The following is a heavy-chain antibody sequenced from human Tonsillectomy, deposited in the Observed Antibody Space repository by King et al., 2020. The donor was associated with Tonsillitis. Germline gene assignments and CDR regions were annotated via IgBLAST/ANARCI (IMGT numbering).Heavy chain of an antibody. CDR1: GGSISSYY. CDR3: ARLDYGILAGYPHYYYYYGMDV. V-gene: IGHV4-59*08. J-gene: IGHJ6*02. Sequence: QLQESGPGLVKPSETLSLTCTVSGGSISSYYWSWLRQPPGKGLEWIGYIYYSGSTNYNPSLKSRVTISVDTSKNQFSLKLSSVTAADTAVYYHARLDYGILAGYPHYYYYYGMDVWGQGTTVTVSS. D-gene: IGHD3-9*01. CDR2: IYYSGST.